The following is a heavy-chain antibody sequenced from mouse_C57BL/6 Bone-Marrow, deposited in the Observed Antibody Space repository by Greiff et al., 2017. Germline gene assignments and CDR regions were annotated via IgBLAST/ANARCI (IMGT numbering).Heavy chain of an antibody. J-gene: IGHJ1*03. D-gene: IGHD2-5*01. CDR2: IYPGSGST. CDR1: GYTFTSYW. Sequence: QVQLQQPGAELVKPGASVKMSCKASGYTFTSYWITWVKQRPGQGLEWIGDIYPGSGSTYYNEKFKSKATLTVDTSSSTAYMQLSSLTSEDSSVYYCARPYYSNYWYFYVWCTGTTVTVSS. V-gene: IGHV1-55*01. CDR3: ARPYYSNYWYFYV.